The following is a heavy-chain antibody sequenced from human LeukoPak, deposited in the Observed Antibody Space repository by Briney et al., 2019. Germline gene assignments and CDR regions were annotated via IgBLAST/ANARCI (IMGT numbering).Heavy chain of an antibody. Sequence: GGSLRLSCAASGFTFDDYGMSWVRQAPGKGLEWVSGINWNGGSTGYADSVKGRFTISRDNAKNSLYLQMNSLRAEDTALYYCARSYDSSGYSAFDIWGQGTMVTVSS. J-gene: IGHJ3*02. CDR3: ARSYDSSGYSAFDI. CDR2: INWNGGST. D-gene: IGHD3-22*01. CDR1: GFTFDDYG. V-gene: IGHV3-20*04.